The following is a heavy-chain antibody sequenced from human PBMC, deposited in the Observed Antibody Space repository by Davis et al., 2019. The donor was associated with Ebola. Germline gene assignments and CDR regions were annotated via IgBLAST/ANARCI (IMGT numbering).Heavy chain of an antibody. CDR1: SGAFSGYY. V-gene: IGHV4-34*01. CDR3: ARGLAGRRMGD. D-gene: IGHD3-16*01. Sequence: MPGGSLRLSCAVYSGAFSGYYWTWIRQPPGKGLEWIGEINHSGSTAYDPSLKSRVTISGDTSKNQFSLKLSSVTAADTAVYYCARGLAGRRMGDWGQGTLVTVSS. CDR2: INHSGST. J-gene: IGHJ4*02.